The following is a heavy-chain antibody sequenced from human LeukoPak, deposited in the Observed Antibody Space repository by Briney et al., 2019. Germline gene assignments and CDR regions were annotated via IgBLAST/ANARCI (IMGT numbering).Heavy chain of an antibody. Sequence: AGGSLRLSCAASGFTFSSYSMNWVRQALGKGLEWVSSISSSSSYIYYADSVKGRFTISRDNAKNSLYLQMNSLRAEDTAVYYCARAGNYYDTVDAFDIWGQGTMVTVSS. CDR2: ISSSSSYI. V-gene: IGHV3-21*01. D-gene: IGHD3-22*01. CDR1: GFTFSSYS. CDR3: ARAGNYYDTVDAFDI. J-gene: IGHJ3*02.